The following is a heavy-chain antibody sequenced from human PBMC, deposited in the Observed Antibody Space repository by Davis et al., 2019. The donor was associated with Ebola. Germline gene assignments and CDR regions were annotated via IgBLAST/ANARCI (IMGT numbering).Heavy chain of an antibody. V-gene: IGHV6-1*01. D-gene: IGHD3-10*01. Sequence: HSQTLSLTCVISGDSVSGSSVPAWNWIRQSPSRGLEWLGRTYYNSKWYSDYAVSVKSRITINPDTSKNQFSLQLNSVTPEDTALYYCARGWFRGGMDVWGEGTTVTVSS. CDR1: GDSVSGSSVPA. J-gene: IGHJ6*04. CDR3: ARGWFRGGMDV. CDR2: TYYNSKWYS.